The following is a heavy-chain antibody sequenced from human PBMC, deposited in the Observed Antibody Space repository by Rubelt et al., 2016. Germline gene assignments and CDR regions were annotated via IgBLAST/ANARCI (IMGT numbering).Heavy chain of an antibody. CDR3: ARDLIVWQQLPHDAFDI. V-gene: IGHV1-18*01. D-gene: IGHD6-13*01. CDR1: GYTFTSYG. Sequence: KVSCKASGYTFTSYGISWVRQAPGQGLEWMGWISAYNGNTNYAQKLQGRVTMTTDTSTSTAYMELRSLRSDDTAVYYCARDLIVWQQLPHDAFDIWGQGTMVTVSS. J-gene: IGHJ3*02. CDR2: ISAYNGNT.